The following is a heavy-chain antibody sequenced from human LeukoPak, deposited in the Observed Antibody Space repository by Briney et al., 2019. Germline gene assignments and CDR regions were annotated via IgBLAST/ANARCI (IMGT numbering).Heavy chain of an antibody. J-gene: IGHJ4*02. D-gene: IGHD3-10*01. CDR1: GFTFSSYS. CDR3: ARVLTPYYYGSGSPFDY. CDR2: ISSSSSTI. V-gene: IGHV3-48*04. Sequence: GGSLRLSCAASGFTFSSYSMNWVRQAPGKGLEWVSYISSSSSTIYYADSVKGRFTISRDNAKNSLYLQMNSLRAEDTAVYYCARVLTPYYYGSGSPFDYWGQGTLVTVSS.